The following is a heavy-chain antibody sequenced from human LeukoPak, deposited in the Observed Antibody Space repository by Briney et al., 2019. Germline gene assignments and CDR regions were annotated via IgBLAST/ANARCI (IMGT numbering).Heavy chain of an antibody. Sequence: ASVKVSCKASGYTFTGYYMHWVRQAPGQGLEWMGWINPNSGGTNNAQKFQGRVTMTRDTSISTAYMELSRLRSDDTAVYYCARVKYYYDSPSAFDIWGQGTMVAVSS. V-gene: IGHV1-2*02. CDR1: GYTFTGYY. D-gene: IGHD3-22*01. CDR2: INPNSGGT. CDR3: ARVKYYYDSPSAFDI. J-gene: IGHJ3*02.